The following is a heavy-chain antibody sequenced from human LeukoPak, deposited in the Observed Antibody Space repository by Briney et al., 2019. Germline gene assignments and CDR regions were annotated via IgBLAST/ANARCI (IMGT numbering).Heavy chain of an antibody. V-gene: IGHV4-61*05. J-gene: IGHJ4*02. Sequence: SETLSLTCTVSGGSISSSSYYWGWIRQPPGKGLEWIGYIYYSGSTNYNPSLKSRVTISVDTSKNQFSLKLSSVTAADTAVYYCARHEMATIPVDYWGQGTLVTVSS. CDR2: IYYSGST. CDR1: GGSISSSSYY. CDR3: ARHEMATIPVDY. D-gene: IGHD5-24*01.